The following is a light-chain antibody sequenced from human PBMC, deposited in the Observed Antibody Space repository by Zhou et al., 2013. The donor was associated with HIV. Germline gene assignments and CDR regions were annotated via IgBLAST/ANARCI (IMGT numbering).Light chain of an antibody. CDR1: QDISTY. Sequence: DIQMTQSPSSLSASVGDRVTITCQASQDISTYLNWYQQKPGKAPKLLIYDASNLETGVPSRFSGSGSGTLFTLTISSLQPEDFATYFCQQANTFPFTFGPGTKVDIK. CDR3: QQANTFPFT. J-gene: IGKJ3*01. CDR2: DAS. V-gene: IGKV1-33*01.